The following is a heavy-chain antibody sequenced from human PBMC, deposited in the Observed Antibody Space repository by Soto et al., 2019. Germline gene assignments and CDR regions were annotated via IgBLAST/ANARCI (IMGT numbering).Heavy chain of an antibody. CDR1: GYTFINYD. J-gene: IGHJ1*01. Sequence: QVQLVQSGAEVKQPGASVKVSCKTSGYTFINYDIAWVRQAPGQGLEWMGWSSAYRDDTKYAQMFQGRLTLTTDTSTNTAYMELWSLTSDDTAVYYCPRGDWLGGYFQHWGQGTLVTVSS. V-gene: IGHV1-18*01. CDR2: SSAYRDDT. D-gene: IGHD3-9*01. CDR3: PRGDWLGGYFQH.